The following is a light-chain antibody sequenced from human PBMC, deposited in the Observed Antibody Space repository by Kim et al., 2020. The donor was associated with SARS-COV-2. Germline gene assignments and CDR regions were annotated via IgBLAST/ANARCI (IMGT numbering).Light chain of an antibody. CDR3: HQYGTSRT. J-gene: IGKJ1*01. V-gene: IGKV3-20*01. Sequence: LAPGERATLSCRASQSVTSNSLAWYQQKPGQAPRLLTYGASTRATDISDRFSGSGSGTDFTLTISRLEPEDFAVYFCHQYGTSRTFGQGTKVDIK. CDR2: GAS. CDR1: QSVTSNS.